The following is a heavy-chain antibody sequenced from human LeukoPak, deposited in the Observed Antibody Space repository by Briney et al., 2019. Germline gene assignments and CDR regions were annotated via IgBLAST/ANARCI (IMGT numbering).Heavy chain of an antibody. CDR1: GGSFSDYS. Sequence: SETLSLTCAVYGGSFSDYSWSWIRQPPGKGLEWIGEINHSGSTNYNPSLKSRVTISVGTSKNQFSLKLSSVTAADTAVYYCARVRRGSYDILTGYSNDAFDIWGQGTMVTVSS. J-gene: IGHJ3*02. V-gene: IGHV4-34*01. CDR2: INHSGST. D-gene: IGHD3-9*01. CDR3: ARVRRGSYDILTGYSNDAFDI.